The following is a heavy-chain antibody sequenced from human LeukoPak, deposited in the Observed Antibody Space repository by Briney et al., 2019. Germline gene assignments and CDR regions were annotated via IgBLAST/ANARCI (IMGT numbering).Heavy chain of an antibody. CDR2: ISGSGGST. CDR3: ARRGTGELGFDY. Sequence: GGSLRLSCAASGFTFSSYAMSWVRQAPGKGLEWVSAISGSGGSTYYADSVKGRFTISRDNAKNTLYLQMNSLRAEDTAVYYCARRGTGELGFDYWGQGTLVTVSS. CDR1: GFTFSSYA. V-gene: IGHV3-23*01. D-gene: IGHD3-10*01. J-gene: IGHJ4*02.